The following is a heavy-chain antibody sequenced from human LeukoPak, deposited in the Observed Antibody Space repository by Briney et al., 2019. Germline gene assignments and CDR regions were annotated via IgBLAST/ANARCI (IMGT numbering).Heavy chain of an antibody. CDR1: GFTFSSYN. D-gene: IGHD7-27*01. J-gene: IGHJ5*02. Sequence: GGSLRLSCAASGFTFSSYNMNWVRQAPGEGLERVSYISSSSSTMYYADSVKGRFTISRDNSKNTLYLQMNSLRAEDTAVYYCARVTGDWFDPWGQGTLVTVSS. V-gene: IGHV3-48*01. CDR2: ISSSSSTM. CDR3: ARVTGDWFDP.